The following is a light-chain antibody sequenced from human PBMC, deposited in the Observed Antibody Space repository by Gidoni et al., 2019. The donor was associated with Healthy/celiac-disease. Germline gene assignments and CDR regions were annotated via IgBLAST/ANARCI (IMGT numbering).Light chain of an antibody. CDR1: QSISSY. J-gene: IGKJ1*01. Sequence: DIQMTQSPSSLSASVGDRVTITCRASQSISSYLNWYQQKPGKAPKLLIYAASSWQSGVPSRFSGSGSGTDFTLNISRLQPEDFATYYCQQSYSTPWTFGQGTKVEIK. V-gene: IGKV1-39*01. CDR3: QQSYSTPWT. CDR2: AAS.